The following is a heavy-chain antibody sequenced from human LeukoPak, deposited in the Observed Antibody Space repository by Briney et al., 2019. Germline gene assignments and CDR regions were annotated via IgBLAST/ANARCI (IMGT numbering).Heavy chain of an antibody. D-gene: IGHD6-19*01. J-gene: IGHJ5*02. Sequence: PSETLSLTCTVSGDSISSGSYSWGWIRQPPGKGLEWIGSIHYSGSTYYNPSLNSRVTISVDTPKDQFSLKLSFVTAADTAVYYCARPLASGWYSWFDPWGQGTLVTVSS. CDR3: ARPLASGWYSWFDP. CDR2: IHYSGST. V-gene: IGHV4-39*01. CDR1: GDSISSGSYS.